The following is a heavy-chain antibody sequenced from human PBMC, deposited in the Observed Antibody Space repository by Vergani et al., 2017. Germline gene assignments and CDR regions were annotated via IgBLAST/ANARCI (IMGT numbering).Heavy chain of an antibody. Sequence: EVQLLDSGGGLVQPGGSLRLSCAASGFTFSSYVLTWVRQAPGKGLEWVSSISSSSSYIYYADSVKGRFTISRDNAKNSLYLQMNSLRAEDTAVYYCARDLGRSLFGSAYWGQGTLVTVSS. CDR1: GFTFSSYV. J-gene: IGHJ4*02. V-gene: IGHV3-21*01. D-gene: IGHD3-16*02. CDR3: ARDLGRSLFGSAY. CDR2: ISSSSSYI.